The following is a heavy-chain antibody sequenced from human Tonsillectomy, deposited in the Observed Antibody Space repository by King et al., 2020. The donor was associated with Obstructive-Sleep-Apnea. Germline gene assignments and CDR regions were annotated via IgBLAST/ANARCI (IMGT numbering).Heavy chain of an antibody. D-gene: IGHD3-22*01. J-gene: IGHJ3*02. CDR3: AKEGRDYYDSSGYPDAFDI. Sequence: QLVQSGGGLVQPGRSLRLSCAASGFTFDDYAMHWVRQAPGKGLEWVSGISWNSGSIGYADSVKGRFTISRDNAKKSLYLQMNSLRAEDTALYYCAKEGRDYYDSSGYPDAFDIWGQGTMVTVSS. CDR2: ISWNSGSI. CDR1: GFTFDDYA. V-gene: IGHV3-9*01.